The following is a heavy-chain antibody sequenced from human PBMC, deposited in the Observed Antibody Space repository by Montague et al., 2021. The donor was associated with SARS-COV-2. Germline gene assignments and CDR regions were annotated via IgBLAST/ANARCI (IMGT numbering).Heavy chain of an antibody. Sequence: TLSLTCTVSGGSISGSLYYWGWIRQHPGKGLEWIGYIYHTGSTDYDPSLKSRLTISLDASKRDFSLNLSSVTAADTAVYYCVRFRFCSSTSYIAGICGYFDAWGQGIRDTVSS. J-gene: IGHJ4*01. D-gene: IGHD2-2*01. CDR3: VRFRFCSSTSYIAGICGYFDA. V-gene: IGHV4-31*03. CDR1: GGSISGSLYY. CDR2: IYHTGST.